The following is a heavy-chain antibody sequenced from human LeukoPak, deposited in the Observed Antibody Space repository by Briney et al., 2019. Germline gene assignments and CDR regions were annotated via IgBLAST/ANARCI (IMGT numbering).Heavy chain of an antibody. V-gene: IGHV1-3*04. CDR3: ARDGRFVAADFYYGMDV. D-gene: IGHD6-13*01. Sequence: ASVKVYCKASGYTFTINAIHWVRQAPGQRLEWMGWINTGNGNTKYSQKFQGRVTLTRDTSASTAYMELSSLRSEDAAVYYCARDGRFVAADFYYGMDVWGQGTTVTVSS. CDR1: GYTFTINA. J-gene: IGHJ6*02. CDR2: INTGNGNT.